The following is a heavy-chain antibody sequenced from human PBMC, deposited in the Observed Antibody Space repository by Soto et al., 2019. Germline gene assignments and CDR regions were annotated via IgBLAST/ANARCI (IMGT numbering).Heavy chain of an antibody. V-gene: IGHV1-18*01. CDR1: GYTFTSYG. D-gene: IGHD3-3*01. CDR3: AREDYDFWSGPLYNWFDP. J-gene: IGHJ5*02. Sequence: GASVKVSCKASGYTFTSYGISWVRQAPGQGLEWMGWISAYNGNTNYAQKLQGRVTMTTDTSTSTAYMELRSLRSDDTAVYYCAREDYDFWSGPLYNWFDPWGQGTLVTVSS. CDR2: ISAYNGNT.